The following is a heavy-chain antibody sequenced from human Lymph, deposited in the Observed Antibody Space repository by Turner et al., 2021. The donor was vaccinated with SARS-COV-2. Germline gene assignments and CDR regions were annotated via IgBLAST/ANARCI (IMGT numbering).Heavy chain of an antibody. J-gene: IGHJ6*02. D-gene: IGHD6-19*01. Sequence: QVHLVQSGAAVKKPGASVTLSCTASVYAFSGYYIHLVRQAPGQGLEGMGWNNPNRGGTNKVKKVQGRVTMTTDTYSSTAYMELSRMGTDDTAVYYCASPTSRVNSGYSSDWALGLGDYGVDVWGQGTTVTVSS. CDR2: NNPNRGGT. CDR3: ASPTSRVNSGYSSDWALGLGDYGVDV. CDR1: VYAFSGYY. V-gene: IGHV1-2*02.